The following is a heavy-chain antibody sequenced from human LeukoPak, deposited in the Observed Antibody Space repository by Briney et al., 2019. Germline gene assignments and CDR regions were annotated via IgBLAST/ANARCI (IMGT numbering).Heavy chain of an antibody. CDR1: GGSISSSNW. Sequence: TSGTLSLTCAVSGGSISSSNWWSWVRQPPGKGLEWIGEIYYSGSTNYNPSLKSRVTISVDKSKNQFSLKLSSVTAADTAVYYCARLRYFDWSFDYWGQGTLVTVSS. J-gene: IGHJ4*02. D-gene: IGHD3-9*01. CDR3: ARLRYFDWSFDY. CDR2: IYYSGST. V-gene: IGHV4-4*02.